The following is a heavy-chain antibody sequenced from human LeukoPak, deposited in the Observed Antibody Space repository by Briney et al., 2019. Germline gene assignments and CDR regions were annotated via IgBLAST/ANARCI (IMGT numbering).Heavy chain of an antibody. V-gene: IGHV3-7*01. CDR1: GFTFSSYA. Sequence: PGGSLRLSCAASGFTFSSYAMSRVRQAPGKGLEWVASIKQDGSEKYYVGSVKGRFTISRDNAKNSLYLEMNSLRAEDTAVYYCARDSVGAPDRWGQGTLVTVSS. CDR3: ARDSVGAPDR. J-gene: IGHJ4*02. CDR2: IKQDGSEK. D-gene: IGHD3-10*01.